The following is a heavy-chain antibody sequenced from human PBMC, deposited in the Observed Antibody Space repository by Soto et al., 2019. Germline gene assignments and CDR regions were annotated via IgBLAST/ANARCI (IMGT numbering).Heavy chain of an antibody. V-gene: IGHV3-23*01. D-gene: IGHD6-19*01. J-gene: IGHJ4*02. CDR2: ISGSGGST. CDR1: GFTFSSYA. CDR3: AKVPIAVAGKYRGYYFDY. Sequence: GGSLRLSCAASGFTFSSYAMSWVRQAPGKGLEWVSAISGSGGSTYYADSVKVRFTISRDNSKNTLYLQMNSLRAEDTAVYYCAKVPIAVAGKYRGYYFDYWGQGTLVTVSS.